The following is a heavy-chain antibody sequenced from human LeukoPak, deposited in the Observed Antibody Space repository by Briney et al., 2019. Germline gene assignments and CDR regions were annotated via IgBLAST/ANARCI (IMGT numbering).Heavy chain of an antibody. J-gene: IGHJ4*02. D-gene: IGHD3-10*01. CDR1: GYTSTNYG. V-gene: IGHV1-18*01. CDR2: ISINRGNT. CDR3: ARDQGSGSYPYYYFDY. Sequence: ASVKVSCKASGYTSTNYGISWVRQAPGQGLEWMGWISINRGNTNYAQKFQGRVTMTRDMSTSTVYMELSSLRSEDTAVYYCARDQGSGSYPYYYFDYWGQGTLVTVSS.